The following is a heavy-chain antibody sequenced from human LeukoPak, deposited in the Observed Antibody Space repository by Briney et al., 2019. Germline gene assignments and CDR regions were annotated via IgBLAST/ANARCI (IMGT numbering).Heavy chain of an antibody. D-gene: IGHD6-19*01. V-gene: IGHV4-59*01. CDR3: ARVGAVAGTFDY. CDR2: IYYSGST. CDR1: GGSISSYY. J-gene: IGHJ4*02. Sequence: SETLSLTCTVSGGSISSYYWSWIRQPPGKGLEWIGYIYYSGSTNYNPSLKSRVTISVDTSKNQFSLKLSSVTAADTAVYYCARVGAVAGTFDYWGQGTLVTVPS.